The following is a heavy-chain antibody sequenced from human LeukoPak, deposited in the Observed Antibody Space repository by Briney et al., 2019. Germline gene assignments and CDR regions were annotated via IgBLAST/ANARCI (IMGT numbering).Heavy chain of an antibody. CDR2: IYYSGST. J-gene: IGHJ5*02. CDR3: AREVLVGWFDP. Sequence: SETLSLTCTVSGASISSASHYWGWIRQSPGKGLEWIGSIYYSGSTYPNPSLKSRVTISVDTDKNQFSLRLSSVTAADTAVYYCAREVLVGWFDPWGQGTLVTVSS. CDR1: GASISSASHY. V-gene: IGHV4-39*07. D-gene: IGHD3-10*01.